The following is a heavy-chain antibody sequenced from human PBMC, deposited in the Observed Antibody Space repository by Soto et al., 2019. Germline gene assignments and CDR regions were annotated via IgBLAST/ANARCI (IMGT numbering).Heavy chain of an antibody. D-gene: IGHD2-2*01. CDR2: INPNSGGT. Sequence: ASVKVSCKASGYTFTGYYMHWVRQAPGQGLEWMGWINPNSGGTNYAQKFQGRVTMTRDTSISTAYMELSRLRSDDTAVYYCARGPSTSGSWFDPWGHGTLVTVSS. CDR3: ARGPSTSGSWFDP. V-gene: IGHV1-2*02. J-gene: IGHJ5*02. CDR1: GYTFTGYY.